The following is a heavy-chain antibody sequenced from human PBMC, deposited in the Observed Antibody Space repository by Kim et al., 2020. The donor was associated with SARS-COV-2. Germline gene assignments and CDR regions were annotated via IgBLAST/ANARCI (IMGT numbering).Heavy chain of an antibody. CDR2: INPSGGST. Sequence: ASVKVSCKASGYNFTRYYMHWVRQAPGQGLEWMGIINPSGGSTTYAQKFQGRVTMTRDTSTSTVYMELSSLRSEDTAVYYCARESEGYLDAFDIWGQGTMVTVSS. CDR1: GYNFTRYY. V-gene: IGHV1-46*01. J-gene: IGHJ3*02. D-gene: IGHD2-2*01. CDR3: ARESEGYLDAFDI.